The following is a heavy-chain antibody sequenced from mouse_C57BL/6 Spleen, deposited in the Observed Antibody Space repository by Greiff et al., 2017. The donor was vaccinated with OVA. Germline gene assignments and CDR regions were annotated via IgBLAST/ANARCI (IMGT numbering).Heavy chain of an antibody. CDR1: GYTFTSYW. J-gene: IGHJ4*01. Sequence: VKLQQPGAELVRPGSSVKLSCKASGYTFTSYWMHWVKQRPIQGLEWIGNIDPSDSETHYNQKFKDKATLTVDKSSSTAYMQLSSLTSEDSAVYYCARITTRAMDYWGQGTSVTVSS. CDR3: ARITTRAMDY. CDR2: IDPSDSET. D-gene: IGHD1-1*01. V-gene: IGHV1-52*01.